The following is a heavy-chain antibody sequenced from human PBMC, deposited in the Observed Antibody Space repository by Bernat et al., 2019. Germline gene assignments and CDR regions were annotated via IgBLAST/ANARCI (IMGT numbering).Heavy chain of an antibody. CDR1: GFTFSSYG. V-gene: IGHV3-30*18. J-gene: IGHJ2*01. Sequence: QVQLVESGGGVVQPGRSLRLSCAASGFTFSSYGMHWVRQAPGKGLEWVAVIPHDGSNKYYGDSVKGRFSISRDNSKNTLNLQMNSLRAEDTAVYYCANAHQCNGGSCDDWYFDLWVRGTLLTVSS. CDR2: IPHDGSNK. D-gene: IGHD2-15*01. CDR3: ANAHQCNGGSCDDWYFDL.